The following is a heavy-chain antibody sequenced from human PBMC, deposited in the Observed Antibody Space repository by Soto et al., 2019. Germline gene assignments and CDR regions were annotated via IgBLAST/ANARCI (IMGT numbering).Heavy chain of an antibody. CDR2: ISWNSGSI. D-gene: IGHD5-12*01. CDR1: GFTCDDYA. Sequence: HPGGSLRLSCAASGFTCDDYAMHWVRQAPGKGLEWVSGISWNSGSIGYADSVKGRFTISRDNAKNSLYLQMNSLRAEDTALYYCAKDMSGYDSRDSADAFDIWGQGTMVTVSS. J-gene: IGHJ3*02. V-gene: IGHV3-9*01. CDR3: AKDMSGYDSRDSADAFDI.